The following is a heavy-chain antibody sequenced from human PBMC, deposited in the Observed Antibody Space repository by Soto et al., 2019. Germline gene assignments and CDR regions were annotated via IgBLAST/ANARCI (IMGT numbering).Heavy chain of an antibody. J-gene: IGHJ6*02. CDR3: ARERVVIQEARIYYYGMDV. D-gene: IGHD3-22*01. CDR1: GFTFSSYS. Sequence: GGSLRLSCAASGFTFSSYSMNWVRQAPGKGLEWVSYFCSSSITIYYADSVKGRFTISRDNAKNSLYLQMNSLRDEDTAVYYCARERVVIQEARIYYYGMDVWGQGTTVTVS. CDR2: FCSSSITI. V-gene: IGHV3-48*02.